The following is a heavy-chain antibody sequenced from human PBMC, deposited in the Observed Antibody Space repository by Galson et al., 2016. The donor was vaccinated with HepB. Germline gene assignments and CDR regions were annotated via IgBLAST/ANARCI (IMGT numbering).Heavy chain of an antibody. D-gene: IGHD2-15*01. CDR3: ARGTCSGGNCDLEPFGVDV. CDR1: GGSIDNGGYY. Sequence: TLSLTCSVSGGSIDNGGYYWTWIRQHPVKGLECVGYIPNSGTTSYNPSLKGRVALSVDTSKNLFSLRLTGVTAADTAVYYCARGTCSGGNCDLEPFGVDVWGKGTTVTVSS. V-gene: IGHV4-31*03. J-gene: IGHJ6*04. CDR2: IPNSGTT.